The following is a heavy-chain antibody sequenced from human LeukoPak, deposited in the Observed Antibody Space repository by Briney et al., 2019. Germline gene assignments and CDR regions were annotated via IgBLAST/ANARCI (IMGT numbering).Heavy chain of an antibody. D-gene: IGHD1-14*01. CDR1: GDSVSSNGVA. V-gene: IGHV6-1*01. Sequence: SHTLSLTCAISGDSVSSNGVAWNWIRQTPSRGLEWLGRTYYESKWSNDYALSVRSRITINPDTSKNQFSLQLNSLTPEDTAVYYCARGRNSAFDYWGQGTLVTVAS. J-gene: IGHJ4*02. CDR3: ARGRNSAFDY. CDR2: TYYESKWSN.